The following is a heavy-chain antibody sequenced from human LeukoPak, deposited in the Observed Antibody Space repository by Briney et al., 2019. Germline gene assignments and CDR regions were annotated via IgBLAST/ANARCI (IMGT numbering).Heavy chain of an antibody. CDR1: GFTFSSYA. Sequence: PGGSLRLSWAASGFTFSSYAMSWVRQAPGKGLEWVSAISGSGGSTYYADSVKGRFTISRDNSKNTLYLQMNSLRAEDTAVYYCAKAATNYYDSSGYFDYWGQGTLVTVSS. CDR2: ISGSGGST. CDR3: AKAATNYYDSSGYFDY. D-gene: IGHD3-22*01. J-gene: IGHJ4*02. V-gene: IGHV3-23*01.